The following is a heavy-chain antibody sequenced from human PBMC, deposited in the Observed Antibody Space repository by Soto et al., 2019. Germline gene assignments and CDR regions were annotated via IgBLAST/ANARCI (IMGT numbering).Heavy chain of an antibody. J-gene: IGHJ6*02. CDR3: ARDRYGDSGMDV. D-gene: IGHD4-17*01. V-gene: IGHV3-48*02. CDR1: GVTFSSYT. Sequence: XASLGLSCAASGVTFSSYTMNGVRQAPGKGLEWVSYISGSSSTKYYADSVKGRFTIARDNAKNSLYLQMNSLRDEDTAVYYCARDRYGDSGMDVWGQGTTVTVSS. CDR2: ISGSSSTK.